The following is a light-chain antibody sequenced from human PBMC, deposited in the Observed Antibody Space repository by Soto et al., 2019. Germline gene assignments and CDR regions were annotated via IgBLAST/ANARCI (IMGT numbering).Light chain of an antibody. V-gene: IGKV4-1*01. CDR3: QQYYRSPQT. Sequence: DIVMTQSPDSLAVSLGERATINCKSSQSVLYSSNNKNYLAWYQQKPGQPPKLLISWASTRESGVPDRFSGSGSGTDFTLTISSLQAEDVAVYYCQQYYRSPQTFGPGNKVDI. CDR2: WAS. J-gene: IGKJ3*01. CDR1: QSVLYSSNNKNY.